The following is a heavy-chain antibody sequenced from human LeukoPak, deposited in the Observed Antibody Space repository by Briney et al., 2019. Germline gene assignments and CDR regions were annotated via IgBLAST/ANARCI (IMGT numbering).Heavy chain of an antibody. CDR2: IGTASDT. CDR1: GFTFRSFD. CDR3: ARGPPRGKYYYMDV. J-gene: IGHJ6*03. D-gene: IGHD1-1*01. V-gene: IGHV3-13*01. Sequence: GGSLRLSCAASGFTFRSFDMHWVRQPTGQGLDWVSTIGTASDTYYPGSVEGRFTLSRDNAKNSLYLQMNSLTAGDTAVYYCARGPPRGKYYYMDVWGKGTTVTVSS.